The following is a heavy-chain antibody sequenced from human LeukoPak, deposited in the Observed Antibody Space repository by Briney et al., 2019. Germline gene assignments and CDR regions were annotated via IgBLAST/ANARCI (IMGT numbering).Heavy chain of an antibody. D-gene: IGHD2-21*02. CDR3: ARELDRSGGDCYSCSYAFDI. V-gene: IGHV1-18*01. Sequence: ASVKVSCKASGYTFTSYGISWVRQAPGQGLEWMGWISAYNGNTNYAQKLQGRVTMTTDTSTSTAYMELRSLRSDDTAVYYCARELDRSGGDCYSCSYAFDIWGQGTMVTVSS. J-gene: IGHJ3*02. CDR2: ISAYNGNT. CDR1: GYTFTSYG.